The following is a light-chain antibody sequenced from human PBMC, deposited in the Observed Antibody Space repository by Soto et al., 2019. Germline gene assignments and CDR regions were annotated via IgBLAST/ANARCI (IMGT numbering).Light chain of an antibody. CDR3: SSYAGSNIVV. V-gene: IGLV2-8*01. CDR1: SSDVGGYNF. Sequence: QSALTQPASASGSPGQSVTVSCTGTSSDVGGYNFVSWYQQHPGNAPKLMVYEVSERPSGVPDRFSGSKSGNTASLTVSGLQAEDEADYYCSSYAGSNIVVFGGGTKLTV. J-gene: IGLJ2*01. CDR2: EVS.